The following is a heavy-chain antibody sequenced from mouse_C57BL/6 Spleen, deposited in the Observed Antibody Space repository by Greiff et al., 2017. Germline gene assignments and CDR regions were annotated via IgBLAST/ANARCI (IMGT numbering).Heavy chain of an antibody. V-gene: IGHV1-78*01. CDR1: GYTFTDHT. J-gene: IGHJ2*01. CDR2: IYPRDGST. CDR3: ARRHYGSSFYFDY. D-gene: IGHD1-1*01. Sequence: VKVVESDAELVKPGASVKISCKVSGYTFTDHTIHWMKQRPEQGLEWIGYIYPRDGSTKYNEKFKGKATLTADKSSSTAYMQLNSLTSEDSAVYFCARRHYGSSFYFDYWGQGTTLTVSS.